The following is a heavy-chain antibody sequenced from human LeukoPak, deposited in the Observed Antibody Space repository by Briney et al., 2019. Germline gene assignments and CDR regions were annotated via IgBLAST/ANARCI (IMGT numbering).Heavy chain of an antibody. J-gene: IGHJ4*02. CDR3: ARLDVDTAMVTGY. CDR1: GGSISSSSYY. V-gene: IGHV4-39*01. D-gene: IGHD5-18*01. Sequence: SETLSLTCTVSGGSISSSSYYWGWICQPPGKGLEWIGSIYYSGSTYYNPSLKRRVTISVDASKDQFSLKLSSVTAADTAVYYCARLDVDTAMVTGYWGQGTLVTVSS. CDR2: IYYSGST.